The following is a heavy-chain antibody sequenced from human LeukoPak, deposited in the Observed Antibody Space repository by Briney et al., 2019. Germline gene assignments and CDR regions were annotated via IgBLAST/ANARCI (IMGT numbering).Heavy chain of an antibody. V-gene: IGHV3-30-3*01. D-gene: IGHD3-3*01. J-gene: IGHJ3*02. CDR3: ARPILRFASFDAFDI. CDR2: ISYDGSNK. CDR1: GLTFSSYA. Sequence: GGSLRPSCAASGLTFSSYAMHWVRQAPGKGLEWVAIISYDGSNKYYADSVKGRFTISRDNSKNTLYLQMNSLRAEDTAVYYCARPILRFASFDAFDIWGQGTMVTVSS.